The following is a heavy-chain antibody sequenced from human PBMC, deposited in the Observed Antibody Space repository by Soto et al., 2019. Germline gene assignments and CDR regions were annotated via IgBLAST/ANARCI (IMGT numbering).Heavy chain of an antibody. D-gene: IGHD6-13*01. V-gene: IGHV1-2*04. CDR1: GYTFTGYY. J-gene: IGHJ6*02. CDR2: INPNSGGT. Sequence: GASVKVSCKASGYTFTGYYMHWVRQAPGQGLEWMGWINPNSGGTNYAQKFQGWVTMTRDTSISTAYMELSRLRSDDTAVYYCARVGYSSSWNTYYGMDVWGQGTTVTVSS. CDR3: ARVGYSSSWNTYYGMDV.